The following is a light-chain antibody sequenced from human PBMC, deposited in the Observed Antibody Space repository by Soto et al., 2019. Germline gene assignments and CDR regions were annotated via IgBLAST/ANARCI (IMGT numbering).Light chain of an antibody. CDR3: QQYGDSPPT. CDR2: GAS. V-gene: IGKV3-20*01. CDR1: QSLSTNY. J-gene: IGKJ1*01. Sequence: EIVLTQSPGTLSLSPGERATLSCRASQSLSTNYLAWYQRKPGQAPRLLIYGASSRATDIPRRFSGSGSGTDFTLTITRLEPEDFAVYYCQQYGDSPPTFVQGTKVEIK.